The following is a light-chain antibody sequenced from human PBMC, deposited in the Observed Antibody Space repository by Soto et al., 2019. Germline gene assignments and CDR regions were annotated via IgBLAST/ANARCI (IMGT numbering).Light chain of an antibody. J-gene: IGKJ1*01. CDR3: QQYGSSPRT. CDR1: QSVSSSY. CDR2: GAS. Sequence: EIVLTQSPGTLSLSPGERATLSCRASQSVSSSYLAWYQQKPGQAPRLLIYGASSRATGIPDRFSGSRSGTDFTLTISRLEPEDFAVYYCQQYGSSPRTFGKGTKVEIK. V-gene: IGKV3-20*01.